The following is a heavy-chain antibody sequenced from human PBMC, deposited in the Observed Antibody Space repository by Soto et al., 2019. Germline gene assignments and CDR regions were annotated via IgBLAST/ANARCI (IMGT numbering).Heavy chain of an antibody. D-gene: IGHD3-10*01. V-gene: IGHV3-48*02. CDR1: GFTFSSYS. Sequence: VQLVESGGGLVQPGGSLRLSCAASGFTFSSYSMNWVRQAPGKGLEWVSYISSSSSTIYYADSVKGRFTISRDNAKNSLYLQMNSLRDEDTAVYYCARDRSSGSYYPRYYYYYGMDVWGQGTTVTVSS. CDR2: ISSSSSTI. J-gene: IGHJ6*02. CDR3: ARDRSSGSYYPRYYYYYGMDV.